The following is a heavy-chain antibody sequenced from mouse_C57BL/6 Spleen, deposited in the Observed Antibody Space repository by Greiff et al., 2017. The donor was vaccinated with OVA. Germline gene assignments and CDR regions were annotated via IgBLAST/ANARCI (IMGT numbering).Heavy chain of an antibody. V-gene: IGHV14-4*01. J-gene: IGHJ1*03. CDR2: IDPENGDT. D-gene: IGHD2-4*01. CDR1: GFNIKDDY. Sequence: EVQLQQSGAELVRPGASVKLSCTASGFNIKDDYMHWVKQRPEQGLEWIGWIDPENGDTEYASKFQGKATITADTSSNTAYLQRSSLTSEDTAVYYCTTDDGDYDGDWYFDVWGTGTTVTVSS. CDR3: TTDDGDYDGDWYFDV.